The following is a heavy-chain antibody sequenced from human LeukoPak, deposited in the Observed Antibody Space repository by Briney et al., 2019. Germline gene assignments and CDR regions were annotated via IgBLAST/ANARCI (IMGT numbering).Heavy chain of an antibody. CDR3: VRDQQWLVLRRANWFDP. V-gene: IGHV4-39*07. D-gene: IGHD6-19*01. CDR1: GGSISSSSYY. CDR2: IYYSGST. Sequence: SETLSLTCTVSGGSISSSSYYWGWIRQPPGKGLEWIGSIYYSGSTYYNPSLKSRVTISVDTSKNQFSLKLSSVTAADTAVYYCVRDQQWLVLRRANWFDPWGQGTLVTVSS. J-gene: IGHJ5*02.